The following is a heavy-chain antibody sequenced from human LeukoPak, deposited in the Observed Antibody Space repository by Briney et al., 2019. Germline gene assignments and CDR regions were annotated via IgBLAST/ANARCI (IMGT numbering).Heavy chain of an antibody. CDR1: GFTFSSYA. D-gene: IGHD3-9*01. V-gene: IGHV3-23*01. J-gene: IGHJ5*02. CDR3: AKDRNYDILTDNWFDP. Sequence: GGSLRLSCAASGFTFSSYAMSWVRQAPGKGLEWVSAISGSGGSTYYADSVKGRFPISRDNSKNTLYLQMNSLRAEDTAVYYCAKDRNYDILTDNWFDPWGQGTLVPVSS. CDR2: ISGSGGST.